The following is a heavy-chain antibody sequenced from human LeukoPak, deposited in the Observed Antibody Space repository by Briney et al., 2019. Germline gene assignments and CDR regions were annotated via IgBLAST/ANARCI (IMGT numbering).Heavy chain of an antibody. CDR2: MNPNSGNT. V-gene: IGHV1-8*01. CDR1: GYTFTSYD. Sequence: ASVKVSCKASGYTFTSYDINWVRQATGQGLEWMGWMNPNSGNTGYAQKFQGRVTMTTDTSTRTAYMELRSLRFDDTAVYYCARMHSSGWPLDAFDFWGQGTMVTVSS. J-gene: IGHJ3*01. D-gene: IGHD6-19*01. CDR3: ARMHSSGWPLDAFDF.